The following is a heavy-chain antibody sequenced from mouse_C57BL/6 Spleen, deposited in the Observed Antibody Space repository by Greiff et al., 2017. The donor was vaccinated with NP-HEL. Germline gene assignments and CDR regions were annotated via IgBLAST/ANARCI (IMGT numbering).Heavy chain of an antibody. D-gene: IGHD1-1*01. V-gene: IGHV14-4*01. Sequence: DVQLQESGAELVRPGASVKLSCTASGFNIKDDYMHWVKQRPEQGLEWIGWIDPENGDTEYASKFQGKATITADTSSNTAYLQLSSLTSEDTAVYYCTTWGDYYGSSYWGQGTTLTVSS. CDR1: GFNIKDDY. CDR3: TTWGDYYGSSY. CDR2: IDPENGDT. J-gene: IGHJ2*01.